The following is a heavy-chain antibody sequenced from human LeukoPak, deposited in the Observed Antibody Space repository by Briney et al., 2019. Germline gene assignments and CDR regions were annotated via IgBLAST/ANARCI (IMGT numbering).Heavy chain of an antibody. Sequence: PSVKVSCKASGGTFSSYAISWVRQAPGQGLEWMGRIIPIFGTANYAQKFQGRVTITTDESTSTAYMELSSLRSEDTAVYYCARPGGEELELDDAFDIWGQGTMVTVSS. CDR2: IIPIFGTA. V-gene: IGHV1-69*05. D-gene: IGHD1-1*01. CDR3: ARPGGEELELDDAFDI. CDR1: GGTFSSYA. J-gene: IGHJ3*02.